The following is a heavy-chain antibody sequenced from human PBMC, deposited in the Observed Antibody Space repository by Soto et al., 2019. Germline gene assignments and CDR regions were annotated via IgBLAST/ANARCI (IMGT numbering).Heavy chain of an antibody. Sequence: QVQLVQSGAEVKKPGSSVKVSCKASGGTFSSYAISWVRQAPGQGHEWMGGIIPIFGTANYAQKFQGRVTITADESTSTAYMELSSLRSEDTAVYYCANLRRDGYNIGYFDYWGQGTLVTVSS. CDR3: ANLRRDGYNIGYFDY. D-gene: IGHD5-12*01. CDR1: GGTFSSYA. J-gene: IGHJ4*02. V-gene: IGHV1-69*01. CDR2: IIPIFGTA.